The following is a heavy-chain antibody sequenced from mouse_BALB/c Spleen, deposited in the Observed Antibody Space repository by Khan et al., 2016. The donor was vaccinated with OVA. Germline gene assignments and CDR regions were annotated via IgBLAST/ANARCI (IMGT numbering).Heavy chain of an antibody. V-gene: IGHV1S134*01. CDR3: TTAYYRYYFDY. D-gene: IGHD2-14*01. Sequence: VQLQQSGAELGRPGSSVKLSCKTSGNIFTSYGIKWVKQRPGQGLEWIGYIYPGNGYTEYSEKFQGKATLTSDTSSNTAYMQLRSLTSEDSAIYFCTTAYYRYYFDYWGQGTTLIVSS. CDR2: IYPGNGYT. J-gene: IGHJ2*01. CDR1: GNIFTSYG.